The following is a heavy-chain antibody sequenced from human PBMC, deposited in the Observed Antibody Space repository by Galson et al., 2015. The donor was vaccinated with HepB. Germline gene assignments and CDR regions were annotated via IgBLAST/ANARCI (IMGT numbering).Heavy chain of an antibody. V-gene: IGHV3-30-3*01. D-gene: IGHD6-13*01. CDR3: ARSYSSSWYDSYGMDV. Sequence: SLRLSCAASGFTFSSYAMHWVRQAPGKGLEWVAVISYDGSNKYYADSVKGRFTISRDNSKNTLYLQMNSLRAEDTAVYYCARSYSSSWYDSYGMDVWGQGTTVTVSS. CDR1: GFTFSSYA. CDR2: ISYDGSNK. J-gene: IGHJ6*02.